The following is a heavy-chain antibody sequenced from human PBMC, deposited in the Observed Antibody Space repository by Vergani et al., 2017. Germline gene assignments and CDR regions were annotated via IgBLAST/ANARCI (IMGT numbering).Heavy chain of an antibody. J-gene: IGHJ2*01. CDR1: GGSFNTYY. CDR2: IYSTGST. Sequence: QVQLEESGPGLVKPSETLSLTCTVSGGSFNTYYWSWIRQSPGKGLEWIGYIYSTGSTNYNPSLNSRVTMSVDTSKNQFSLKLRSVTAADTAVYFCARHQAGYCSGGSCYSWYFDLWGRGTLVTVSS. CDR3: ARHQAGYCSGGSCYSWYFDL. V-gene: IGHV4-59*13. D-gene: IGHD2-15*01.